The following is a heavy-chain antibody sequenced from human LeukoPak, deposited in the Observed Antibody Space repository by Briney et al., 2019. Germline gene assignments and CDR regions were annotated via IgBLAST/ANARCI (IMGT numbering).Heavy chain of an antibody. J-gene: IGHJ4*02. D-gene: IGHD1-26*01. CDR3: ARGPKWTGSYYYFDY. Sequence: ASVTVSFKTSGYTFPIYDINWVRQATGQGLEWMGWMNPNSGNTGYTQKFQGRVTITRNTSITTAYMELSSLRSEDTAVYYCARGPKWTGSYYYFDYWGQGTLVTVSS. V-gene: IGHV1-8*01. CDR2: MNPNSGNT. CDR1: GYTFPIYD.